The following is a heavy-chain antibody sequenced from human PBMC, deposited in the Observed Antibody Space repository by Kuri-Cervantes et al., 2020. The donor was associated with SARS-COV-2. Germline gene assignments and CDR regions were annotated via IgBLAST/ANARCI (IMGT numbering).Heavy chain of an antibody. J-gene: IGHJ4*02. CDR3: ANSGGSSGFDY. CDR1: GFTFSSYS. Sequence: GGSLRLSCAASGFTFSSYSMNWVRQAPGKGLEWVSSISSSSSYIYYADSVKGRFTISRDNSKNTLYLQMNSLRAEDTAVYYCANSGGSSGFDYWGQGTLVTVSS. CDR2: ISSSSSYI. V-gene: IGHV3-21*04. D-gene: IGHD6-6*01.